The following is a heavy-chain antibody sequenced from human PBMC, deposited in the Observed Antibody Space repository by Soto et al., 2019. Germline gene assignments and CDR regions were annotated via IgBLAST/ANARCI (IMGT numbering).Heavy chain of an antibody. CDR3: ARDAWFGGPNSFDP. V-gene: IGHV1-69*13. Sequence: SVKVSCKASGGTFSSYAISWVRQAPGQGLEWMGGIIPIFGTANYAQKFQGRVTITADESTSTAYMELSSLRSEDTALYHCARDAWFGGPNSFDPWGQGTLVTVAS. CDR2: IIPIFGTA. D-gene: IGHD3-10*01. J-gene: IGHJ5*02. CDR1: GGTFSSYA.